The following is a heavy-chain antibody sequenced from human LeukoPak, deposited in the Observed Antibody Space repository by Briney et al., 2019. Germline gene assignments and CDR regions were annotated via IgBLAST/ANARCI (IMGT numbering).Heavy chain of an antibody. CDR1: GYTFTGYY. CDR2: INPNSGGR. CDR3: ARGVVQLWLPPYYFDY. V-gene: IGHV1-2*06. J-gene: IGHJ4*02. D-gene: IGHD5-18*01. Sequence: ASVKVSCKASGYTFTGYYMHWVRQAPGQGLEWMGRINPNSGGRNYAQKFQGRVTMTRDTSISTAYMELSRLRSDDTAVYYCARGVVQLWLPPYYFDYWGQGTLVTVSS.